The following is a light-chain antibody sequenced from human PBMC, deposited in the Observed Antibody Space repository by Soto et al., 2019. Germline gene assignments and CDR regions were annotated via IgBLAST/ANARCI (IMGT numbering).Light chain of an antibody. J-gene: IGLJ2*01. CDR3: ATWDDSLNGVV. CDR2: RNN. Sequence: QSVLTQPPSASGTPGQRVTISCSGSSSNIGSNSVNWYQQLPGTAPKLLIYRNNQRPSGVPDRFSVSESGTSASLAISGLQAEDEADYYCATWDDSLNGVVFGGGTKVTVL. CDR1: SSNIGSNS. V-gene: IGLV1-44*01.